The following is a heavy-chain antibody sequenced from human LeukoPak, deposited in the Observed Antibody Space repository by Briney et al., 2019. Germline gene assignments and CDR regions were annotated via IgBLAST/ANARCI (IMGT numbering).Heavy chain of an antibody. D-gene: IGHD2-2*01. Sequence: GGSLRLSCAASGFTFSNYGMHWVRQAPGKGLEWVAFVRSDGGIKYYADSVKGRFTISRDNSRTTVYLQMNSLRAEDTAVYHCAKDLPAAYFDYWGQGTLVTVSS. CDR2: VRSDGGIK. J-gene: IGHJ4*02. V-gene: IGHV3-30*02. CDR3: AKDLPAAYFDY. CDR1: GFTFSNYG.